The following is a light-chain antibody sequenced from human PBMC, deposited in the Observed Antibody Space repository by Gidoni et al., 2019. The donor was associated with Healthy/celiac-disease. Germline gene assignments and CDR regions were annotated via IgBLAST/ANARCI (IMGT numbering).Light chain of an antibody. Sequence: DIQMTQSPSTLSASVGDRVTIPCRASQSISSWLAWYQQKPGKAPKLLIYKASSLESGVPSRFSGSCSGTEFTLTISSLQPDDSATYYCQHYNSYSCTFGPGTKVEIK. J-gene: IGKJ1*01. CDR1: QSISSW. V-gene: IGKV1-5*03. CDR2: KAS. CDR3: QHYNSYSCT.